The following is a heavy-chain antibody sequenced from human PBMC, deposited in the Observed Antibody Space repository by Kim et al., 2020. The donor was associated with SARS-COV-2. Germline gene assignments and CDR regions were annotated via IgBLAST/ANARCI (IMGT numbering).Heavy chain of an antibody. J-gene: IGHJ5*02. Sequence: SETLSLTCTVSGGSISSGGYYWSWIRQHPGKGLEWIGYIYYSGSTYYNPSLKSRVTISVDTSKNQFSLKLSSVTAADTAVYYCARDLVGHDYGDSGWFDPWGQGTLVTVSS. CDR1: GGSISSGGYY. V-gene: IGHV4-31*03. D-gene: IGHD4-17*01. CDR3: ARDLVGHDYGDSGWFDP. CDR2: IYYSGST.